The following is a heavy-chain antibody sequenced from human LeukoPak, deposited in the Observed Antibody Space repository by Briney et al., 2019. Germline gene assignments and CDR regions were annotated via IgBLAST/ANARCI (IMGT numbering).Heavy chain of an antibody. CDR1: GFTFGDYP. V-gene: IGHV3-9*01. Sequence: GGSLRLSCVASGFTFGDYPMHWVRQVPGKGLEWVSGINWTGGSIGYADSVKGRFTISRDNAKNSLYLQMNSLRAEDTALYYCAKDGRFSGSPYFYYMDVWGKGTTITVS. CDR3: AKDGRFSGSPYFYYMDV. J-gene: IGHJ6*03. CDR2: INWTGGSI. D-gene: IGHD1-26*01.